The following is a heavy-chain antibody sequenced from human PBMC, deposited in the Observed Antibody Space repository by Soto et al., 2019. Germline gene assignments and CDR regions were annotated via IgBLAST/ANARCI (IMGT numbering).Heavy chain of an antibody. D-gene: IGHD1-7*01. V-gene: IGHV1-3*01. CDR2: INVVNGNT. CDR1: GHTFSYYA. CDR3: AGMNWNYLY. Sequence: ASVKVSCKASGHTFSYYALHGVGPAPGQRLEWMGWINVVNGNTEYSQRFQDRVTITRDTSANTAYMELSSLRFEDTAVYYCAGMNWNYLYWGQGILVTVSS. J-gene: IGHJ4*02.